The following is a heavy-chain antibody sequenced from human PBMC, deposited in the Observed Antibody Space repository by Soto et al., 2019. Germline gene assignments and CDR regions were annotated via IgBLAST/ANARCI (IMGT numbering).Heavy chain of an antibody. V-gene: IGHV3-23*01. CDR3: AKDPQSSGWSYNWFDP. J-gene: IGHJ5*02. CDR1: GFTFSSYA. D-gene: IGHD6-19*01. CDR2: ISSSGPNT. Sequence: PGGSLRLSCAASGFTFSSYAMSWVRQAPGKGLEWVSTISSSGPNTYYADSVKGRFTISRDNSKNTLYLQMNSLRADDTAVYYCAKDPQSSGWSYNWFDPWGQGTLVTVSS.